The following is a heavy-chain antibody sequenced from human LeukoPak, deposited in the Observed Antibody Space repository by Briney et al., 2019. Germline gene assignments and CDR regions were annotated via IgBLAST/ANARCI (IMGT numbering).Heavy chain of an antibody. CDR1: GGSISNYY. CDR3: ARDRELGY. V-gene: IGHV4-59*01. CDR2: IYSGNT. D-gene: IGHD3-16*01. J-gene: IGHJ4*02. Sequence: PSETLSLTCTVSGGSISNYYWSWVRQPPGKGLEWIGYIYSGNTDYNPSLKSRVTISVDTSKNQFSLKLSSVTAADTAVYYCARDRELGYWGQGTLVTVSS.